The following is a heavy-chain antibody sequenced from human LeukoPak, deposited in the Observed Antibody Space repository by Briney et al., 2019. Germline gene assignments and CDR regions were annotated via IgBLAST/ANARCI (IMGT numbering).Heavy chain of an antibody. V-gene: IGHV1-18*01. J-gene: IGHJ6*03. CDR2: ISGYNGDT. CDR3: ARDRGYCSGGDCYSGPYFYYYMDV. CDR1: GYTFSNYG. D-gene: IGHD2-15*01. Sequence: GASVKVSCKASGYTFSNYGLSWVRRAPGQGLEWMGWISGYNGDTNYGQRVQGRVTMTTDTSTSTAYMELRSLRSDDTAVYYCARDRGYCSGGDCYSGPYFYYYMDVWGKGTTVTVSS.